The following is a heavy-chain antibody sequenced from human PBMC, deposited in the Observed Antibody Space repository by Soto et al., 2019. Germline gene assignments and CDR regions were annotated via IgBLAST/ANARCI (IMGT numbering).Heavy chain of an antibody. CDR1: GGSISSNY. CDR2: VYNSGST. D-gene: IGHD6-13*01. Sequence: PSETLSLTCTVSGGSISSNYWTWIRQPPGKGLEWIGYVYNSGSTNYNPSLKSRVTISEDTSKSQFSLKVNSMTAADTAVYYCARYRREAVAGYTLDNWGQGILVSVSS. V-gene: IGHV4-59*01. CDR3: ARYRREAVAGYTLDN. J-gene: IGHJ4*02.